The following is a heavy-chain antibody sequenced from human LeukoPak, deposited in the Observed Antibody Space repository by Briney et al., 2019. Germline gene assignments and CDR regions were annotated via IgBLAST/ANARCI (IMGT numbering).Heavy chain of an antibody. CDR2: IYYSGST. CDR3: ASTAGYSYGTDYFDY. J-gene: IGHJ4*02. Sequence: SETLSLTCTVSGGSISSYYWSWIRQPPGKGLEWIGYIYYSGSTNYNPSLKSRVTISVDTSKSQFSLKLSSVTAADTAVYYCASTAGYSYGTDYFDYWGQGTLVTVSS. D-gene: IGHD5-18*01. CDR1: GGSISSYY. V-gene: IGHV4-59*01.